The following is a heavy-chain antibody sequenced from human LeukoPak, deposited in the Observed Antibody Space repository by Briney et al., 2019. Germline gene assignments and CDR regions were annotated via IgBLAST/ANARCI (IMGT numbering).Heavy chain of an antibody. V-gene: IGHV3-64*01. Sequence: GGSLRLSCAASGFSFSDYAMDWVRQAPGKGLEYVSAISRNGDSTNYANSLRARFTISRDNSKNTLYLQMGSLRAEDMAVYYCAREGSVAAFGPRRHFEYWGQGTLVTVSS. D-gene: IGHD6-13*01. CDR2: ISRNGDST. J-gene: IGHJ4*02. CDR1: GFSFSDYA. CDR3: AREGSVAAFGPRRHFEY.